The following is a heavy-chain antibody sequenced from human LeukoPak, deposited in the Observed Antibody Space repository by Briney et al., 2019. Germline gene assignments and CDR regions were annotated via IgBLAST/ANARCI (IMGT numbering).Heavy chain of an antibody. CDR3: AKELWEGSGYVDY. CDR2: VSGSGDRT. V-gene: IGHV3-23*01. Sequence: PGGSLRLSCAASGFTFCNYPMTWVRQAPGKGPEWVSAVSGSGDRTIYADSVKGRFTISRDNSKNTLSLQMNSLKAEDTALYYCAKELWEGSGYVDYWGQGILVTVSS. J-gene: IGHJ4*02. CDR1: GFTFCNYP. D-gene: IGHD3-3*01.